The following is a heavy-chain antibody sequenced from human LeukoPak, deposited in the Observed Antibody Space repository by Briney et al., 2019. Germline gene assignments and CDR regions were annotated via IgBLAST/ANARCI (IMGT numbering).Heavy chain of an antibody. CDR2: ISSSSSYI. Sequence: GGSLRLSCAASGFTFSSYSMNRVRQAPGKGLEWVSSISSSSSYIYYADSVKGRFTISRDNAKNSLYLQMNSLRAEDTAVYYCARGVLHYYDSSEHPPFQHWGQGTLVTVSS. J-gene: IGHJ1*01. CDR1: GFTFSSYS. D-gene: IGHD3-22*01. V-gene: IGHV3-21*01. CDR3: ARGVLHYYDSSEHPPFQH.